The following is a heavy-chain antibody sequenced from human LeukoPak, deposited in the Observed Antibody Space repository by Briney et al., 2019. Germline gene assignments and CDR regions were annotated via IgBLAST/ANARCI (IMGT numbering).Heavy chain of an antibody. Sequence: GRSLRLSCAASGFTFSKDGMSWVRQAPGKGLEWVSTVNDNGANTHYADSVKGRFTISRDNSRNTLLLEMNSLRVDDTALYYCTKGDGGYYPIDNWGQGTLVIVSS. D-gene: IGHD1-26*01. V-gene: IGHV3-23*01. J-gene: IGHJ4*02. CDR2: VNDNGANT. CDR3: TKGDGGYYPIDN. CDR1: GFTFSKDG.